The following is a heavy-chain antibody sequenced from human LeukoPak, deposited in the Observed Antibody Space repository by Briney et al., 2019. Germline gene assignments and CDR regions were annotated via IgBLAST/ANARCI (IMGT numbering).Heavy chain of an antibody. D-gene: IGHD2-2*01. CDR1: RFSFSSYA. CDR2: TSYDGNNE. Sequence: GGSLRLSCAASRFSFSSYAMYWVRQAPGKGLEWVAVTSYDGNNEYYADSVKGRFTISRDNSKNTLYLQMNSLRPEDTAVYYCASAGCRSTTCSPGPDYWGQGTLVIVSS. CDR3: ASAGCRSTTCSPGPDY. V-gene: IGHV3-30-3*01. J-gene: IGHJ4*02.